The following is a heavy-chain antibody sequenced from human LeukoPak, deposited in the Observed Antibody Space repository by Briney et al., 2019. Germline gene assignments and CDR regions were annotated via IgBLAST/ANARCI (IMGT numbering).Heavy chain of an antibody. D-gene: IGHD3-22*01. CDR3: ARLRRTSDSSGYYYYYDY. CDR2: ITPTTSYI. J-gene: IGHJ4*02. CDR1: GLGFSSFS. V-gene: IGHV3-21*01. Sequence: GGSLRLSCAASGLGFSSFSFNWIRQAPGKGLEWVSSITPTTSYIYYADSVRGRFTISRENAKSSLYLQMNSLRAEDTAVYYCARLRRTSDSSGYYYYYDYWGQGTLVTVSS.